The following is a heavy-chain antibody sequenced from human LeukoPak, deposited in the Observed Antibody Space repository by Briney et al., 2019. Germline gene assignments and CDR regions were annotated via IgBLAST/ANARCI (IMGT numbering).Heavy chain of an antibody. CDR1: GGTFSSYA. V-gene: IGHV1-69*04. CDR3: ARGTLVTVRHYGMDV. Sequence: ASVKVSCKASGGTFSSYAISWVRQAPGQGLEWMGRIIPILGIANYAQKFQGRVTITADKSTSTAYMKLSSLRSEDTAVYYCARGTLVTVRHYGMDVWGQGTTVTVSS. CDR2: IIPILGIA. J-gene: IGHJ6*02. D-gene: IGHD4-17*01.